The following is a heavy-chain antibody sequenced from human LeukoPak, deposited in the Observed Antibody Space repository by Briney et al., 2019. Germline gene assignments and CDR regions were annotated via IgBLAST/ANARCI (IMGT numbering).Heavy chain of an antibody. CDR2: IIPIFGTA. CDR1: GGTFSSYA. Sequence: ASVKVSCKASGGTFSSYAISWVRQAPGQGLEWMGGIIPIFGTANYAQKFQGRVTITTDESTSTAYMELRSLRSDDTAVYYCARLGELLNGRYFDYWGQGTLVTVSS. J-gene: IGHJ4*02. V-gene: IGHV1-69*05. D-gene: IGHD1-26*01. CDR3: ARLGELLNGRYFDY.